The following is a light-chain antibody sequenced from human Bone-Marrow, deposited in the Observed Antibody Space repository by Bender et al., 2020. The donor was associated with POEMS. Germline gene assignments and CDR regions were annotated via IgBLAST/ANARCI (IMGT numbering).Light chain of an antibody. CDR3: CSYGGNFYV. Sequence: QSVLTQPPSASGTPGQRVTISCSGGSSNIGAHAVNWYQHLPGTAPKLLIYSSHRRPSGVSSRFSGSKSGNTASLTISGLQADDEADYYCCSYGGNFYVFGSGTKVTVL. V-gene: IGLV1-44*01. J-gene: IGLJ1*01. CDR1: SSNIGAHA. CDR2: SSH.